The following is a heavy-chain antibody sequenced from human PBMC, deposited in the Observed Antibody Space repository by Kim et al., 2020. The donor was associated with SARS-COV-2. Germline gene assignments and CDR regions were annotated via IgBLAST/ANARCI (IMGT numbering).Heavy chain of an antibody. V-gene: IGHV1-69*04. J-gene: IGHJ6*02. CDR3: ARLVVPAATLYYYYGMDV. Sequence: SVKVSCKASGGTFSSYAISWVRQAPGQGLEWMGRIIPILGIANYAQKFQGRVTITADKSTSTAYMELSSLRSEDTAVYYCARLVVPAATLYYYYGMDVWGQGTTVTVSS. CDR2: IIPILGIA. CDR1: GGTFSSYA. D-gene: IGHD2-2*01.